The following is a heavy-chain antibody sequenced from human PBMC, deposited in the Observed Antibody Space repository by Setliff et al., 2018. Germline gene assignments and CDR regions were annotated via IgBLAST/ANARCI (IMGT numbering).Heavy chain of an antibody. V-gene: IGHV1-46*01. CDR3: AADPHSYDSSGYYYLPSDAFDI. CDR2: INPSGGST. Sequence: ASVKVSCKASGYTFTRYYMHWVRQAPGQGLEWMGIINPSGGSTSYAQKFQGRVTMTRDTSTSTVYMELSSLRSEDTAVYYCAADPHSYDSSGYYYLPSDAFDIWGQGTMVTVSS. D-gene: IGHD3-22*01. CDR1: GYTFTRYY. J-gene: IGHJ3*02.